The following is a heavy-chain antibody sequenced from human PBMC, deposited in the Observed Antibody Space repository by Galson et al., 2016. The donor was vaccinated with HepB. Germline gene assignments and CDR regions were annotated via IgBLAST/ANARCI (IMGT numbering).Heavy chain of an antibody. Sequence: QSGAEVKKPGESLRISCEGSGYSFINHWIVWVRQMPGKGLEWMGIIYPGDSDPRYSPSFKGQVTISADKSIGTAYLQWSSLKASDTAMYYCARGHSGSSLPYLEDWGQGTLVTVSS. CDR1: GYSFINHW. V-gene: IGHV5-51*01. J-gene: IGHJ1*01. CDR2: IYPGDSDP. D-gene: IGHD1-26*01. CDR3: ARGHSGSSLPYLED.